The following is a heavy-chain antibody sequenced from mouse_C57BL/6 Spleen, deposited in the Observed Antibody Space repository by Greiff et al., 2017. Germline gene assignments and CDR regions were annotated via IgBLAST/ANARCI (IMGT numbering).Heavy chain of an antibody. CDR3: ARYSSGVFAY. CDR1: GYTFTSYW. Sequence: QVHVKQPGAELVRPGSSVKLSCTASGYTFTSYWMHWVKQRPIQGLEWIGNIDPSDSETHYNQKFKDKATMTVDKSSSTAYMQLSSLTSEDSAVYYCARYSSGVFAYWGQGTLVTVSA. V-gene: IGHV1-52*01. CDR2: IDPSDSET. D-gene: IGHD3-2*02. J-gene: IGHJ3*01.